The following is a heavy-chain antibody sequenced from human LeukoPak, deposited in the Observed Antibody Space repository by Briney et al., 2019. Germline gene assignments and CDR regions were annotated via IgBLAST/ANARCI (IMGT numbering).Heavy chain of an antibody. V-gene: IGHV4-59*08. J-gene: IGHJ4*02. CDR2: INYSGST. D-gene: IGHD2-8*01. CDR3: ARRNLYCTNGVCPFDY. Sequence: PSETLSLTCSVSGGSISSYYWSWIRQPPGKGLEWIGYINYSGSTNYNPSLKSRVTISVDTSKNQFSLKLSSVTAADTAVYYCARRNLYCTNGVCPFDYWGQGTLVTVPS. CDR1: GGSISSYY.